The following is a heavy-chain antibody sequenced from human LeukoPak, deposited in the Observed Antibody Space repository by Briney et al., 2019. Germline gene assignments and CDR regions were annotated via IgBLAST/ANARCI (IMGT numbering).Heavy chain of an antibody. V-gene: IGHV4-59*01. J-gene: IGHJ4*02. CDR3: ARDLRKGSGWLHTFEN. CDR1: GGSIIGYD. CDR2: IYSTGIT. Sequence: SETLSLTCTVSGGSIIGYDWSWIRQPPGKGLEWIGYIYSTGITDYNPSLKSRVSISIDTSKNQFSLKVNSVTTADTAVYFCARDLRKGSGWLHTFENWGQGALVTVSS. D-gene: IGHD6-19*01.